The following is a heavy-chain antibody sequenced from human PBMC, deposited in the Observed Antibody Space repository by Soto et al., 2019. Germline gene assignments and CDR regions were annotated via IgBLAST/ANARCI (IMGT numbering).Heavy chain of an antibody. Sequence: ASVKVSCKASGYTFTSYGISWVRQAPGQGIEWMGWISAYNGNTNYAQKLQGRVTMTTDTSTSTAYMELRSLRSDDSAVYYCARMNSGYFDAFDIWGQGTMVTVSS. J-gene: IGHJ3*02. CDR3: ARMNSGYFDAFDI. CDR2: ISAYNGNT. CDR1: GYTFTSYG. D-gene: IGHD3-9*01. V-gene: IGHV1-18*01.